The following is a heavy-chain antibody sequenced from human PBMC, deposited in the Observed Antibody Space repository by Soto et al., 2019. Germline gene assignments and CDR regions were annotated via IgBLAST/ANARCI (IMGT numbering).Heavy chain of an antibody. Sequence: GASVKVSCKASGGSFSSLVISWLRQAPGQGPEWMGGINPMLGVANFAQKFQGRVTITADESTTTAYMELSSLRSEDMAVYYCARGPAQFDPWGQGTLVTVSS. D-gene: IGHD2-2*01. CDR3: ARGPAQFDP. CDR2: INPMLGVA. V-gene: IGHV1-69*10. CDR1: GGSFSSLV. J-gene: IGHJ5*02.